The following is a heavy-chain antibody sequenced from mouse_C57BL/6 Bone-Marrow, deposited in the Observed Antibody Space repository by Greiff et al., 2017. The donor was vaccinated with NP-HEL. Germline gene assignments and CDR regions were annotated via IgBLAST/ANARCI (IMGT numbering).Heavy chain of an antibody. D-gene: IGHD1-1*01. CDR3: ARNPLYYGSSYWYFDV. V-gene: IGHV15-2*01. CDR2: ILPSIGRT. J-gene: IGHJ1*03. Sequence: QVQLKESGSELRRPGSSVKLSCKDFDSEVFPIAYMSWVRQKPGHGFEWIGGILPSIGRTIYGEKFEDKATLDADTLSNTAYLELNSLTSEDSAIYYCARNPLYYGSSYWYFDVWGTGTTVTVSS. CDR1: DSEVFPIAY.